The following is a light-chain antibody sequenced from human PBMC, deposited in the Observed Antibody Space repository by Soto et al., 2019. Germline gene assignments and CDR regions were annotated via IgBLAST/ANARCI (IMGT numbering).Light chain of an antibody. Sequence: QLVLTQSPSASASLGASVNLTCTITGGHSTYSIGWHQQQPQRGPRFLMRLNSDGSHSKGDGIPERFSGSSSGAERFLTISSLQSEDEDDYYCQTWGRGIVVFGGGTKL. CDR2: LNSDGSH. J-gene: IGLJ2*01. CDR3: QTWGRGIVV. V-gene: IGLV4-69*02. CDR1: GGHSTYS.